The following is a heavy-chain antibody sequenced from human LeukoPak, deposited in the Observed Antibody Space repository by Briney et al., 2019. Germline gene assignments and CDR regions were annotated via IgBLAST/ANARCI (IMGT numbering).Heavy chain of an antibody. Sequence: GGSLRLSCAASGFTFSSYAMSWVRQAPGKGLEWVSAISGSGGSTYYADSVKGRFTISRDNSKSTLYLQMNSLRAEDTAVYYCASEDSSGYTPLGYWGQGTLVTVSS. D-gene: IGHD3-22*01. CDR1: GFTFSSYA. CDR3: ASEDSSGYTPLGY. J-gene: IGHJ4*02. CDR2: ISGSGGST. V-gene: IGHV3-23*01.